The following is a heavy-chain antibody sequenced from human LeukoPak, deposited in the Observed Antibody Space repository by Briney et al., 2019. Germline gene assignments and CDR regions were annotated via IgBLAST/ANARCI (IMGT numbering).Heavy chain of an antibody. D-gene: IGHD3-16*01. V-gene: IGHV1-46*03. CDR2: INPSGGST. Sequence: GASVKVSCKASGYTFTSYYMHWVRQAPGQGLEWMGIINPSGGSTSYAQKFQGRVTMTRATSTSTVYMELSSLRSEDTAVYYCVRVMTDYFDYWGQGTLVTVSS. CDR1: GYTFTSYY. J-gene: IGHJ4*02. CDR3: VRVMTDYFDY.